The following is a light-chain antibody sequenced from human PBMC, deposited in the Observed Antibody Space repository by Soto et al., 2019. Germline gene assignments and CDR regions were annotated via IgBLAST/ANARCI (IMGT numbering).Light chain of an antibody. CDR1: SSNIGSNF. V-gene: IGLV1-47*01. CDR3: AAWDDSLSGVV. J-gene: IGLJ2*01. Sequence: QTVVTQPPSASGTPGQRVTISCSGSSSNIGSNFIYWYQQLPGTAPKLLIYRNNERPSGVPDRFSGSKSGTSASLAISGRRSEDEADYHCAAWDDSLSGVVFGGGTKVTVL. CDR2: RNN.